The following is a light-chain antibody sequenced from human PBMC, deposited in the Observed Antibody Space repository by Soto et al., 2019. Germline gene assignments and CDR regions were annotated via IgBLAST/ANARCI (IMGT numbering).Light chain of an antibody. J-gene: IGKJ1*01. CDR3: QQYGSSGT. CDR2: GAF. Sequence: EIVMTQSPATLSVSPGERATLSCRASQSVSTNLAWYQQRPGQAPRLLIYGAFTRASGIPGRFSGSGSGTDFTLTISRLEPEDFAVYYCQQYGSSGTFGQGTKVDIK. CDR1: QSVSTN. V-gene: IGKV3-20*01.